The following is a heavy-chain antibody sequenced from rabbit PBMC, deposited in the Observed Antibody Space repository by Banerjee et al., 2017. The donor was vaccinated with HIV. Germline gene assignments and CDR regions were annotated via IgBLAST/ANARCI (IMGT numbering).Heavy chain of an antibody. CDR2: IYATGSVDT. J-gene: IGHJ6*01. CDR3: ARDTGTSFSSYGMDL. Sequence: QQQLEESGGDLVKPEGSLTLTCTASGFSFNNGFWICWVRQAPGKGLEWIACIYATGSVDTDYANWAPGRFTISKTSSTTVTLQMTSLTAADTATYFCARDTGTSFSSYGMDLWGQGTLVTVS. V-gene: IGHV1S45*01. CDR1: GFSFNNGFW. D-gene: IGHD7-1*01.